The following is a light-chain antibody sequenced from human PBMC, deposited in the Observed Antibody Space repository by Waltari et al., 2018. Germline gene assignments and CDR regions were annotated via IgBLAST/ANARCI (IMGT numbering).Light chain of an antibody. Sequence: DIQMTQSPSSLSASVGDTVTITCRASQGISSYLNWFQQKPGKAPKLLIYAATTLQSRVPSRFSGSGSGTEFTLTISSLQPEDFAAYYCLQHNTYPWTFGQGTKVEI. CDR3: LQHNTYPWT. CDR2: AAT. V-gene: IGKV1-17*01. J-gene: IGKJ1*01. CDR1: QGISSY.